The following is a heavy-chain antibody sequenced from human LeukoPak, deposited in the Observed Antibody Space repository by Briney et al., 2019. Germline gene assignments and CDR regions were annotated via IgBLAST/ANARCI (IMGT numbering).Heavy chain of an antibody. Sequence: TGGSLRLSCAASGFTFSSYAMHWVRQAPGKGLEWVAVISYDGSNKYYADSVKGRFTISRDNSKNTLYLQMNSLRAEDTAVYYCARERLSGWYFDYRGQGTLVTVSS. J-gene: IGHJ4*02. CDR2: ISYDGSNK. V-gene: IGHV3-30*04. CDR1: GFTFSSYA. D-gene: IGHD6-19*01. CDR3: ARERLSGWYFDY.